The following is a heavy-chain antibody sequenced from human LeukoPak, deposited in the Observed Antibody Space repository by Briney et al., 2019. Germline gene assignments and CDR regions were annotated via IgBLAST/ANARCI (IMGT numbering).Heavy chain of an antibody. CDR2: IKSKTDGGTT. CDR1: GFTFSNAW. J-gene: IGHJ4*02. D-gene: IGHD3-22*01. Sequence: GGSLRLSCAASGFTFSNAWMSWVRQAPGKGLEWVGRIKSKTDGGTTDYAAPVKGRFTISRDDSQNTLYLQMNSLKTEDTAVYYCTTGPALYYYDSSADYWGQGTLVTVSS. V-gene: IGHV3-15*01. CDR3: TTGPALYYYDSSADY.